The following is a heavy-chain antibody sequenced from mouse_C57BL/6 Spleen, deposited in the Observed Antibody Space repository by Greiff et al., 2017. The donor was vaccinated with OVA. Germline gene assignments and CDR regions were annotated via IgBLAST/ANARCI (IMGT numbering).Heavy chain of an antibody. CDR2: LDPSDSYT. CDR3: ARSFTTVNFDY. J-gene: IGHJ2*01. Sequence: VQLQQPGAELVKPGASVKLSCKASGYTFTSSWMQWVKQRPGQGLEWIGELDPSDSYTNYNQKFKGKATLTVDTSSSTAYMQLSSLTSEGSAVYYCARSFTTVNFDYWGQGTTLTVSS. D-gene: IGHD1-1*01. CDR1: GYTFTSSW. V-gene: IGHV1-50*01.